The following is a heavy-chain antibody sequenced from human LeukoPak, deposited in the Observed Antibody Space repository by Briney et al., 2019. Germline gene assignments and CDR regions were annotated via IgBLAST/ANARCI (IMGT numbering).Heavy chain of an antibody. V-gene: IGHV5-51*01. J-gene: IGHJ4*02. CDR3: ARYYGSGAGY. CDR2: IYPSDSDT. D-gene: IGHD3-10*01. CDR1: GYSFTSYW. Sequence: GESLKISCKCSGYSFTSYWIAWVRQMPGKGLEWMGIIYPSDSDTRYSPSFEGQDTISVDKSISTVYLQWRSLRASDTAMYYCARYYGSGAGYWGQGTLVTVSS.